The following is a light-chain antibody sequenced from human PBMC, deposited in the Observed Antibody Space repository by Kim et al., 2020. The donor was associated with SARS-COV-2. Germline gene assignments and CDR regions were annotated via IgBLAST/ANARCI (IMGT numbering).Light chain of an antibody. CDR2: AAS. CDR3: QQCKGAPWT. Sequence: DIQMTQSPSSLSASVGDRVTITCRASQGISNYLAWYQQKPGKVPELLIYAASALKSGVPSRFSGSGSGTDFTLTITSLQPEDVAAYYCQQCKGAPWTFGQGTKVDIK. J-gene: IGKJ1*01. V-gene: IGKV1-27*01. CDR1: QGISNY.